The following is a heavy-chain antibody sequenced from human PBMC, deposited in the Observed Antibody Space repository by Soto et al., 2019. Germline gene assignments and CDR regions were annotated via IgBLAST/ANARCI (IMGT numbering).Heavy chain of an antibody. V-gene: IGHV4-61*01. Sequence: KASETLSLTCTVSGGSISSGSYYWSWIRQPPGRGLEWIGYIYYNENTDYNPSLKSRITISRDTSRNQFSLKLSSVTAADTAVYYCATLPAAIVTHDYWGQGTLVTVSS. CDR1: GGSISSGSYY. D-gene: IGHD2-2*02. CDR2: IYYNENT. CDR3: ATLPAAIVTHDY. J-gene: IGHJ4*02.